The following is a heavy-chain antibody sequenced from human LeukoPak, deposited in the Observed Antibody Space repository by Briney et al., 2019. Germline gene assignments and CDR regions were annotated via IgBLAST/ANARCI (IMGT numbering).Heavy chain of an antibody. CDR3: SVTEHSWYLDF. CDR1: GGSISSYY. V-gene: IGHV4-4*07. CDR2: IYISGST. D-gene: IGHD1/OR15-1a*01. J-gene: IGHJ2*01. Sequence: RPSETLSLPCTASGGSISSYYWSWIRQPAGKGLEWIGRIYISGSTDYHPSLKRRVTMSVDTSKNQLSLKLSSVTAADTAVYYCSVTEHSWYLDFWGRGTLVTVSS.